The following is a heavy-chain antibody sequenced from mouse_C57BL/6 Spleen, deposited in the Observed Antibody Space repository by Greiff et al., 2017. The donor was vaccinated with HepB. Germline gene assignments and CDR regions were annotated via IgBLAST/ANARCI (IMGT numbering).Heavy chain of an antibody. J-gene: IGHJ2*01. D-gene: IGHD4-1*01. CDR1: GYTFTDYY. CDR2: INPNNGGT. CDR3: ARWRANWDPYYFDY. V-gene: IGHV1-26*01. Sequence: VQLQQSGPELVKPGASVKISCKASGYTFTDYYMNWVKQSHGKSLEWIGDINPNNGGTSYNQKFKGKATLTVDKSSSTAYMELRSLTSEDSAVYYCARWRANWDPYYFDYWGQGTTLTVSS.